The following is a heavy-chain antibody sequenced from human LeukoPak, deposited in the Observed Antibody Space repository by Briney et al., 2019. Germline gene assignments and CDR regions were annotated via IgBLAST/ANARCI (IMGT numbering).Heavy chain of an antibody. CDR3: ARGWRGDHFDY. CDR1: GDSINSGGYY. J-gene: IGHJ4*02. D-gene: IGHD3-16*01. V-gene: IGHV4-31*03. CDR2: IYFSGSA. Sequence: PSQTLSLTCTVSGDSINSGGYYWSWIRQHPGKGLEWIGYIYFSGSAYYNPSLKSRVTISGDMSNNQFSLKLSSVTAADTAIYYCARGWRGDHFDYWGQGTLVSVSS.